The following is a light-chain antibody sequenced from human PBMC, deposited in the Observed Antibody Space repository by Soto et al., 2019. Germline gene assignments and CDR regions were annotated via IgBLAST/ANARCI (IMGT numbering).Light chain of an antibody. CDR2: DVT. CDR3: SSYTSSSTYV. J-gene: IGLJ1*01. V-gene: IGLV2-18*02. CDR1: SSDVGNYNR. Sequence: QSALTQPPSVSGSPGQLVAISCTGTSSDVGNYNRVSWYQQPPGTAPKLIIYDVTNRPSGVPDRFSGSKSGNTASLTISGLQADDEADYYCSSYTSSSTYVFGTGTKLTVL.